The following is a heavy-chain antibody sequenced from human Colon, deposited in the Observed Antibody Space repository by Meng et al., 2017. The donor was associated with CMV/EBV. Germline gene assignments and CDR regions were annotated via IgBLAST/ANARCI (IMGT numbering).Heavy chain of an antibody. J-gene: IGHJ4*01. Sequence: SGFTFSNYAVTWVRQAPGKGLEWVSSINDNGDTAKYADSVKGRFTISRDNSKSTLYLQMSSLRAEDTAIYFCAKDLGSRGVGATMHYWGQGTLVTVSS. CDR1: GFTFSNYA. CDR2: INDNGDTA. D-gene: IGHD1-26*01. CDR3: AKDLGSRGVGATMHY. V-gene: IGHV3-23*01.